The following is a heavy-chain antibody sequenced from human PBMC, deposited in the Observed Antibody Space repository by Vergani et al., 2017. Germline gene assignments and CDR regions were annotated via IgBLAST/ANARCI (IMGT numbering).Heavy chain of an antibody. CDR3: ARDHYGGNSGSDY. J-gene: IGHJ4*02. D-gene: IGHD4-23*01. CDR1: GFTFIMHA. V-gene: IGHV3-23*01. CDR2: LSASDRRT. Sequence: EVQLLESGGDLVQPGGSLRLSCAASGFTFIMHAMSWVRQAPGKGLEWVSTLSASDRRTHYADSVKGRFTISRDNSKNTLYLQMNSLRAEDTAVYYCARDHYGGNSGSDYWGQGTLVTVSS.